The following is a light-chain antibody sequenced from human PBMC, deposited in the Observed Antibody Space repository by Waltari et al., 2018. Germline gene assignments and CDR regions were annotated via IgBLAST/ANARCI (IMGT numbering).Light chain of an antibody. CDR2: AAS. CDR3: QQSYSTLT. CDR1: QSISSY. Sequence: DIQMTQSPSSLSASVGDRVTITCRASQSISSYLNWYPQKPGKAPKLLIYAASSLQSGDPSRFSGSGSGTDFTLTISSLQPEDFATYYCQQSYSTLTFGPGTKVDIK. J-gene: IGKJ3*01. V-gene: IGKV1-39*01.